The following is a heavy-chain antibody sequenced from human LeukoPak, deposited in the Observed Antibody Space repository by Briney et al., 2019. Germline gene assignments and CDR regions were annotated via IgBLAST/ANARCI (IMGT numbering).Heavy chain of an antibody. Sequence: SETLSLTCTVSGGSISSYYWSWIRQPPGKGLEWIGYTYYSGSTNYNPSLKSRVTISVDTSKNQFSLKLSSVTAADTAVYYCVRFQWELPFDYWGQGTLVTVSS. J-gene: IGHJ4*02. V-gene: IGHV4-59*01. D-gene: IGHD1-26*01. CDR2: TYYSGST. CDR3: VRFQWELPFDY. CDR1: GGSISSYY.